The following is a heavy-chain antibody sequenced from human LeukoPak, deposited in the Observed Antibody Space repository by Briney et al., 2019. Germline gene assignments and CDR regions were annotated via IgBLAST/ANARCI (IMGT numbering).Heavy chain of an antibody. CDR2: IYSNGIT. D-gene: IGHD3-22*01. J-gene: IGHJ2*01. Sequence: PSETLSLTCTVSGGSISSYYWNWIRQPPGKGLEWIGNIYSNGITSYNPSLRSRGTISIATSKNQFSLKLRSVTAADTAVYYCGRLAYDDSSCYSPASGYCDLGRRSTLVSV. CDR1: GGSISSYY. V-gene: IGHV4-4*08. CDR3: GRLAYDDSSCYSPASGYCDL.